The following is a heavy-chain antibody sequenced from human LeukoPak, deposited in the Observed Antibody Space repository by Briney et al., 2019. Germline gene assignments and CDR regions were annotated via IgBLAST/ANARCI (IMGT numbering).Heavy chain of an antibody. J-gene: IGHJ4*02. CDR3: AKGGAVPWTGLDY. Sequence: GGSLRLSCAVSTFTISSNYMSWVSQAPGKGLEGGSTISASTDSTYYTDSVKGRFTISRDNFRNMLHMEMNSLRAEDTAVYYCAKGGAVPWTGLDYWGQGTLVTVSS. V-gene: IGHV3-23*01. D-gene: IGHD6-19*01. CDR2: ISASTDST. CDR1: TFTISSNY.